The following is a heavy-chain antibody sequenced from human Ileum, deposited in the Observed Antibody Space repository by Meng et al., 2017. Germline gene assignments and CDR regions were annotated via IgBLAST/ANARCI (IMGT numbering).Heavy chain of an antibody. CDR1: GASMSVVSY. V-gene: IGHV4/OR15-8*01. J-gene: IGHJ4*02. CDR2: IDHLGIA. CDR3: ARHGGYYQDF. Sequence: VELGEDGPGRGKGCDNLCSTCFVSGASMSVVSYWSWVRQSPGKGLEWIGQIDHLGIAYYKPSLKSRVTMSIDQSKSQFSVRLTSVSAADTAVYYCARHGGYYQDFWGQGTLVTVSS. D-gene: IGHD4-23*01.